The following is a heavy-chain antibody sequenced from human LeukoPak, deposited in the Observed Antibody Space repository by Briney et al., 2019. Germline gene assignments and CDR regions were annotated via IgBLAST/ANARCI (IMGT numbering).Heavy chain of an antibody. J-gene: IGHJ4*02. CDR3: ARGTLYSGWSYYFDY. V-gene: IGHV4-39*07. CDR1: GGSISLSYYY. Sequence: SETLSLTCSVSGGSISLSYYYWGWIRQPPGKALEWIGSVYYSGTTSYNPSLKSRVTISADMSKNHFSLRLSSVTAADTAMYYCARGTLYSGWSYYFDYWGQGSQVTVSS. CDR2: VYYSGTT. D-gene: IGHD6-19*01.